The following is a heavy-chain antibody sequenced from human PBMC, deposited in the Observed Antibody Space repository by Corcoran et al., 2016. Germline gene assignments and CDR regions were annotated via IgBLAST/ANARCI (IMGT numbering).Heavy chain of an antibody. V-gene: IGHV1-3*01. CDR1: GYIFTSYN. J-gene: IGHJ6*02. CDR3: VREGTAGV. Sequence: QVQLVQSGAEVKKPGASVKVSCEAFGYIFTSYNVHWVRQAPGQRPEWMGWISAANGNAEYSQKFQGRVTFTRDTSASTAHMELSSLTFEDTAVYYCVREGTAGVWDQGTTVTVSS. CDR2: ISAANGNA. D-gene: IGHD1-1*01.